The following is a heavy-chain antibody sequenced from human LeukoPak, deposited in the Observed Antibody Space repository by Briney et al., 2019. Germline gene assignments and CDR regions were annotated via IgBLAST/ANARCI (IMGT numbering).Heavy chain of an antibody. CDR1: GFSLSTSGMC. Sequence: SGPTLVNPTQTLTLTCTFSGFSLSTSGMCVSWIRQPPGKALEWLARIDWDDDKYYSTSLKTRLTISKDTSKNQVVLTMTNMDPVDTATYYCARIQYGGKGGLSYPFDYWGQGTLVTVSS. D-gene: IGHD4-23*01. V-gene: IGHV2-70*11. J-gene: IGHJ4*02. CDR2: IDWDDDK. CDR3: ARIQYGGKGGLSYPFDY.